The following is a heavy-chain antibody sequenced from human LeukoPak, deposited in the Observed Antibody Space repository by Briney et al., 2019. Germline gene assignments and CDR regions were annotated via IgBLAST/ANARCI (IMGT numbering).Heavy chain of an antibody. D-gene: IGHD6-19*01. J-gene: IGHJ4*02. CDR1: GFTFSSYA. CDR3: ARVPDTSGWYGFADY. CDR2: ISGSGGST. V-gene: IGHV3-23*01. Sequence: PGGSLRLSCAASGFTFSSYAMSWVRQAPGKGLEWVSAISGSGGSTYYADSVKGRFTISRDNSKNTLYLQMNSLRAEDTAMYYCARVPDTSGWYGFADYWGQGTLVTVSS.